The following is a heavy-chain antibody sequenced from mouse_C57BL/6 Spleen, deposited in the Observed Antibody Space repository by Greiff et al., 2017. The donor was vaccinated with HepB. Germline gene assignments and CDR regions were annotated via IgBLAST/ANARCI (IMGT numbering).Heavy chain of an antibody. CDR3: TTLGVVAPDY. J-gene: IGHJ2*01. V-gene: IGHV14-4*01. CDR1: GFNIKDDY. Sequence: VHVKQSGAELVRPGASVKLSCTASGFNIKDDYMHWVKQRPEQGLEWIGWIDPENGDTEYASKFQGKATITADTSANTAYLQLSSLTSEDTAVYYCTTLGVVAPDYWGQGTTLTVSS. D-gene: IGHD1-1*01. CDR2: IDPENGDT.